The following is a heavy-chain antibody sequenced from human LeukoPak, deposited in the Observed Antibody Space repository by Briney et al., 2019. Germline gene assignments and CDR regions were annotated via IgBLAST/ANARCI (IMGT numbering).Heavy chain of an antibody. D-gene: IGHD2-15*01. Sequence: SETLSLTCAVYGGSFSGYYWSWVRQPPGKGREWIGEINHSGSTNYNPSRKGRVTIALDTSKNQFSLKLSSVTAADTAVYYCARSTPSGGSCYIAYWGQGTLVTASS. CDR3: ARSTPSGGSCYIAY. V-gene: IGHV4-34*01. CDR2: INHSGST. J-gene: IGHJ4*02. CDR1: GGSFSGYY.